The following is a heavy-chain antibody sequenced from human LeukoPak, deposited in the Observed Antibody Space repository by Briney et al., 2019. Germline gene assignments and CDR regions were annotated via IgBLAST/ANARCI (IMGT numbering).Heavy chain of an antibody. D-gene: IGHD3-22*01. CDR2: ISYSGST. Sequence: SETLSLTCTVSGGSINSGNYLWGWIRQPPGKGLEWIGSISYSGSTYYNPSLKSRVTMSVDTSKNQFSLKVRSATAPDTAVYYCARLQYYDSRGYYYGFDHWGQGTLVTVSS. CDR1: GGSINSGNYL. CDR3: ARLQYYDSRGYYYGFDH. V-gene: IGHV4-39*01. J-gene: IGHJ4*02.